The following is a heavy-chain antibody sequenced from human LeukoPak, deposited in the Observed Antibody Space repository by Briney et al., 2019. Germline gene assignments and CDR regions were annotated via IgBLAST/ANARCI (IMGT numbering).Heavy chain of an antibody. CDR3: ARVSGDYYYAMDV. Sequence: SETLSLTCTVSGGSISSYYWSWIRQPAGKGLEWIGSIYYSGSTYSNPSLKSRVTISEDTSKNQFSLKLSSVTAADTAVYYCARVSGDYYYAMDVWGRGTTVTVSS. D-gene: IGHD3-10*01. CDR2: IYYSGST. V-gene: IGHV4-4*07. J-gene: IGHJ6*02. CDR1: GGSISSYY.